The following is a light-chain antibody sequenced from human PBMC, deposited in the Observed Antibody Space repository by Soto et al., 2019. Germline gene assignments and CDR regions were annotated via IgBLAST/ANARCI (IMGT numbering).Light chain of an antibody. CDR1: SSDVAAYNY. CDR3: SSYTGNNNPYV. J-gene: IGLJ1*01. Sequence: QSALTQPPSASGSPGQSVTISCTGTSSDVAAYNYVSWYQQHPGKAPKLLIYEVSKRPSGVPDRFSGSKSGNTASLTVSGLQAEDEADYYCSSYTGNNNPYVFGTGTKLTVL. V-gene: IGLV2-8*01. CDR2: EVS.